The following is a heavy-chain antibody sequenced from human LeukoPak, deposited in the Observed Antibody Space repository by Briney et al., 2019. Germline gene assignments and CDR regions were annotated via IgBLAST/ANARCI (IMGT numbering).Heavy chain of an antibody. D-gene: IGHD6-13*01. CDR1: GASISSYY. CDR3: ARGAAAGKGDAFDI. V-gene: IGHV4-59*01. Sequence: SETLSLTCTVSGASISSYYWSWIRQPPGKGLEWIGYIYYSGSTNYNPSLKSRVTISVDTSKNQFSLKLSSVTAADTAVYYCARGAAAGKGDAFDIWGQGTMVTVSS. CDR2: IYYSGST. J-gene: IGHJ3*02.